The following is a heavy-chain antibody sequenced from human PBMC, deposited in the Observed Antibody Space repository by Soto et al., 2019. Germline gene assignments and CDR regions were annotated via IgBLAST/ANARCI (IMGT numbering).Heavy chain of an antibody. D-gene: IGHD3-22*01. CDR1: GGTFTSYA. CDR3: ARGGSGYVWFNEF. V-gene: IGHV1-69*06. CDR2: IFPYFGTS. Sequence: QVQLVQSGSEVKKPGSSVKISCKASGGTFTSYAISWVRQAPGQGLEWMGGIFPYFGTSNYAQKFQGRITITADTSTTTASMELSSLISDDTAVYYCARGGSGYVWFNEFWGQGTLVTVSS. J-gene: IGHJ4*02.